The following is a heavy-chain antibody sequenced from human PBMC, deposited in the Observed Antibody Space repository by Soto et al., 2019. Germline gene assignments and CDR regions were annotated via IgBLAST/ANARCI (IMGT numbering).Heavy chain of an antibody. CDR3: ARGSGNGMDV. V-gene: IGHV3-74*01. Sequence: VRQAPGKGLVWVSRINSDGSSTSYADSVKGRFTISRDNAKNTLYLQMNSLRAEDTAVYYCARGSGNGMDVWGQGTTVTVSS. J-gene: IGHJ6*02. D-gene: IGHD3-10*01. CDR2: INSDGSST.